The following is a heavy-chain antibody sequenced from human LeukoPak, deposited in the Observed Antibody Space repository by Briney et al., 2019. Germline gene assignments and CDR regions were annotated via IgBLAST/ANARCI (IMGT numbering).Heavy chain of an antibody. CDR2: ISSSGSTI. CDR1: GFTFSDYY. Sequence: GGSLRLSCAASGFTFSDYYMSWIRQAPGKGLEWVSYISSSGSTIYYADSVKGRFTISRDNAKNSLYLQMNSLRAEDTAVYYCARETGSMVRRLPGPRPDYWGQGTLVTVSS. D-gene: IGHD3-10*01. V-gene: IGHV3-11*01. J-gene: IGHJ4*02. CDR3: ARETGSMVRRLPGPRPDY.